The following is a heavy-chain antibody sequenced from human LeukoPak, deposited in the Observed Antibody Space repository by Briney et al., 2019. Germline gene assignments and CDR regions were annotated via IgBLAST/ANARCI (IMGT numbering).Heavy chain of an antibody. V-gene: IGHV3-33*07. CDR1: GFTFSSYG. J-gene: IGHJ6*02. CDR3: ARENGGRSGSPENYNYYYGMDV. D-gene: IGHD2-15*01. Sequence: PGRSLRLSCEASGFTFSSYGMYWVRQVPGKGLEWVSVIWFDVSNKYYADSVKGRFTISRDNSKSTLYLQMNSLRAEETGVYYCARENGGRSGSPENYNYYYGMDVWGQGTTVTVSS. CDR2: IWFDVSNK.